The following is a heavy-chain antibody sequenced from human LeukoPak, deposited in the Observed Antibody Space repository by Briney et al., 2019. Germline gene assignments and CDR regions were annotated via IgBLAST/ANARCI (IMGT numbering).Heavy chain of an antibody. Sequence: PGGSLRLSCAASGFTFSSYWMNWARQAPGKGLEWVASINHNGNVNYYVDSVKGRFTISRDNAKNSLFLQMNSLRAEDTALYYCARDYTATGAMDVWGQGTTVTVS. CDR3: ARDYTATGAMDV. V-gene: IGHV3-7*01. CDR1: GFTFSSYW. D-gene: IGHD2-21*02. CDR2: INHNGNVN. J-gene: IGHJ6*02.